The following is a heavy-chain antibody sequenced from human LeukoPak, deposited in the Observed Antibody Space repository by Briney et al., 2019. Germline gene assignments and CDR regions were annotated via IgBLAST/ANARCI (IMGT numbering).Heavy chain of an antibody. V-gene: IGHV3-21*01. CDR1: GFTFSSYG. Sequence: GGSLRVSCEASGFTFSSYGMSWVRQAPGKGLEWVSSISSSSSYIYYADSVKGRFTISRDNAKNSLYLQMNSLRAEDTAVYYCARGSSSCFDYWGQGTLVTVSS. CDR2: ISSSSSYI. CDR3: ARGSSSCFDY. D-gene: IGHD2-2*01. J-gene: IGHJ4*02.